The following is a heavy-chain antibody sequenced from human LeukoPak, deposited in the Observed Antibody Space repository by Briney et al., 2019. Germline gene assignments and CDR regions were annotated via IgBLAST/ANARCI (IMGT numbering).Heavy chain of an antibody. CDR1: GGSVRGYY. CDR3: ARVFDSGSQAYFYYMDV. Sequence: SETLSLTCNVSGGSVRGYYWSWIRQPPGKGLEWIGYIYSSGSTNYNPSLKSRVTMSVDTSKNQFSLKVSSVTAADTAVYYCARVFDSGSQAYFYYMDVWGKGTTVTISS. D-gene: IGHD3-10*01. J-gene: IGHJ6*03. V-gene: IGHV4-59*02. CDR2: IYSSGST.